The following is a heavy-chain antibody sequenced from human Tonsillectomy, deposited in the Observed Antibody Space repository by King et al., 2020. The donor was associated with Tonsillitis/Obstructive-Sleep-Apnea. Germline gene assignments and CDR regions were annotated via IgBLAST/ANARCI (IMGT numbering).Heavy chain of an antibody. CDR2: INPNSGGT. V-gene: IGHV1-2*06. CDR1: GYTFTGYY. D-gene: IGHD1-1*01. CDR3: ARWGDNWNDGDYALDI. J-gene: IGHJ3*02. Sequence: VQLVESGAEVKKPGASVKVSCKASGYTFTGYYMHWVRQAPGQGLEWMGRINPNSGGTNYAQKFQGRVTMTRDTSISTAYMELSRLGSDDTAVYYFARWGDNWNDGDYALDIWGQGTMVTVSS.